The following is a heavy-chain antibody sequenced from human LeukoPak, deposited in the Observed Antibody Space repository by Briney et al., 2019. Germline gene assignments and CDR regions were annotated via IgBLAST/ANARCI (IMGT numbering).Heavy chain of an antibody. CDR1: GYTFSDYY. Sequence: GPSVKVSCKASGYTFSDYYMHWVRQAPGQGLEWMGWINPYSGVTNHAQKFEGRVTMTRDTSISTVYMELSRLRSDDTAVYYCARAMVEYHYGMDVWGQGTTVTVSS. D-gene: IGHD3-10*01. CDR3: ARAMVEYHYGMDV. CDR2: INPYSGVT. V-gene: IGHV1-2*02. J-gene: IGHJ6*01.